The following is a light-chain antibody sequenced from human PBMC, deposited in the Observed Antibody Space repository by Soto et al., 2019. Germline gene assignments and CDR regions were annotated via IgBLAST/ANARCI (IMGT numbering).Light chain of an antibody. CDR1: QSVSSNY. CDR2: GAS. CDR3: QQYGSSPYT. V-gene: IGKV3-20*01. Sequence: EIVLTQSPGTLSLSPGERATLSCRASQSVSSNYLAWYQQKPGQTPRLLIYGASSRATGIPDRFSGSGSGTDFTLTISRLEPEYLAVYYCQQYGSSPYTFGQGTKLEIK. J-gene: IGKJ2*01.